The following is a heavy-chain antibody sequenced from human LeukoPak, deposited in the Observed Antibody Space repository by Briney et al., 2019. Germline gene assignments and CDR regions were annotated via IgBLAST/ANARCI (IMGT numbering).Heavy chain of an antibody. CDR3: ASRFGGVDISYFDY. CDR2: IYYSGST. CDR1: GGSISSDY. Sequence: PSETLSLTCTVSGGSISSDYWSWIRQPPGKGLEWIGYIYYSGSTNYNPSLKSRVTISVDTSKNQFSLKLSSVTAADTAVYYCASRFGGVDISYFDYWGQETLVTVSS. D-gene: IGHD3-16*01. V-gene: IGHV4-59*08. J-gene: IGHJ4*02.